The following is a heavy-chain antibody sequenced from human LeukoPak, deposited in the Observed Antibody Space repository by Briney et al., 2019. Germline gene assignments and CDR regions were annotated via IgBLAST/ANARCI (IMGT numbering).Heavy chain of an antibody. D-gene: IGHD3-10*01. J-gene: IGHJ5*02. CDR2: ISEDTSII. V-gene: IGHV3-48*01. Sequence: PGGSLRLSCTASGFTFSLYGMNWVRQAPGKGLEWVSYISEDTSIIHYADSVKGRFTISRDNARNSLYLQMNSLRVVDTAVYYCATTRVRRDNWFHPWGQGTLVTVSS. CDR3: ATTRVRRDNWFHP. CDR1: GFTFSLYG.